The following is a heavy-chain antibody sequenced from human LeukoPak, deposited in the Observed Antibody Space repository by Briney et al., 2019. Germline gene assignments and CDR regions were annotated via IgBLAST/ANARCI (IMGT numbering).Heavy chain of an antibody. CDR2: ISYDGSNK. CDR3: AKVDDISAVFDY. J-gene: IGHJ4*02. CDR1: GFTFSSYG. Sequence: GGSLRLSCAASGFTFSSYGMHWVRQAPGKGLEWVAVISYDGSNKYYADSVKGRFTISRDNSKNTLYLRMNSLRAEDTAVYYCAKVDDISAVFDYWGQGTLVTVSS. V-gene: IGHV3-30*18. D-gene: IGHD3-9*01.